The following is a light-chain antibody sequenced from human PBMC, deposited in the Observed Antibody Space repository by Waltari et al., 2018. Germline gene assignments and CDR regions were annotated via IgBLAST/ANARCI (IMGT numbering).Light chain of an antibody. CDR1: SSDVGTYTL. V-gene: IGLV2-23*02. CDR3: CSYATSNSWV. J-gene: IGLJ3*02. CDR2: EVT. Sequence: QSALTQPASVSGSPGQSITISCTGTSSDVGTYTLVSWYQQHPGKAPKLMIYEVTERPSGVSNRFSGSKSGNTASLTISGLQAEDEADYYCCSYATSNSWVFGGGTRLTVL.